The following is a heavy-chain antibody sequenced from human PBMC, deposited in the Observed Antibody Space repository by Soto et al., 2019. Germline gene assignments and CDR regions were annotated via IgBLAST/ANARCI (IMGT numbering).Heavy chain of an antibody. CDR2: TYYRSKWYN. Sequence: QVQLQQSGPGLVKPSQTLSLTCAISGDSVSNNSATWNWIRQSPSRGLEWLGRTYYRSKWYNDFALSVKSRITTNPDTSENQFSLQLNSVTPEDTAVYYCARDQGAWFAPWGQGTLVTVSS. J-gene: IGHJ5*02. CDR3: ARDQGAWFAP. V-gene: IGHV6-1*01. CDR1: GDSVSNNSAT.